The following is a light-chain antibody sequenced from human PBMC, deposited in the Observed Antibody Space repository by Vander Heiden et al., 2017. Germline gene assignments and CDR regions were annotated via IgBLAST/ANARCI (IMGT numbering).Light chain of an antibody. V-gene: IGKV3-15*01. CDR2: GAS. CDR3: QQYNNWPFT. J-gene: IGKJ3*01. Sequence: ELVMTQSPATLSVSPGERATLSCRASQSVSSNLAWYQQKPGQAPRLLIYGASTRATGIPARFSGSGSATEFTLTITSLQSEDFAVYYCQQYNNWPFTFGPGTKVDIK. CDR1: QSVSSN.